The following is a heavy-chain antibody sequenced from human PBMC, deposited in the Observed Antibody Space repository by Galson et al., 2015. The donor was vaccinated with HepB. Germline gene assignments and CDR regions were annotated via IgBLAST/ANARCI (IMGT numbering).Heavy chain of an antibody. CDR1: GFTFSSSG. Sequence: SLRLSCAASGFTFSSSGMHWVRQAPGKGLEWVAFIRYDGSNKYYADSVKGQFTISRDNSKNTLYLQMNSLRAEDTAVYYCANAGYSSSWYYFDYWGQGTLVTVSS. CDR3: ANAGYSSSWYYFDY. D-gene: IGHD6-13*01. CDR2: IRYDGSNK. V-gene: IGHV3-30*02. J-gene: IGHJ4*02.